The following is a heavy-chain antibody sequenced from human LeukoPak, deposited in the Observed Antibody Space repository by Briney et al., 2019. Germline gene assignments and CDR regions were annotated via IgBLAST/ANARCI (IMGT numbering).Heavy chain of an antibody. D-gene: IGHD1-7*01. CDR2: INHSGST. Sequence: PSETLSLTCAVYGGSFSGYYWSWIRQPPGKGLEWIGEINHSGSTNYNPSLKSRVTISVDTSKNQFSLKLSSVTAADTAVYYCANTPRSTTKSWWFDPWGQGTLVTVSS. CDR1: GGSFSGYY. V-gene: IGHV4-34*01. J-gene: IGHJ5*02. CDR3: ANTPRSTTKSWWFDP.